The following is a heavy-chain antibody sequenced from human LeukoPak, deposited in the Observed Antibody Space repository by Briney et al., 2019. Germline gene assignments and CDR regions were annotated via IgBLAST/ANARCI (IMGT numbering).Heavy chain of an antibody. CDR3: ATTNYCSAGYCSDY. CDR2: ISSSSSYI. D-gene: IGHD2-15*01. V-gene: IGHV3-21*01. CDR1: GFTFSSYS. Sequence: NPGGSLRLSCAASGFTFSSYSMNWVRQAPGKGLEWVSSISSSSSYIYYADSVKGRFTISRDNAKNSLYLQMNSLRAEDTAVYYCATTNYCSAGYCSDYWGQGTQVTVSS. J-gene: IGHJ4*02.